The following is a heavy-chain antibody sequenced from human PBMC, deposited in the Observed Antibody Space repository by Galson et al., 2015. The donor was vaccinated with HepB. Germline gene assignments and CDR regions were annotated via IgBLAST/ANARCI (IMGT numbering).Heavy chain of an antibody. CDR2: IYPGDSDA. D-gene: IGHD2-15*01. V-gene: IGHV5-51*01. CDR3: ARHGSLLHYYMDV. Sequence: QSGAEVKKPGESLRISCKGSGYSFTSFWIAWVRQMPGKGLEWMGVIYPGDSDARYSPSFQGQVTFSVDKSISTAYLQWSSLKASDTAMYYCARHGSLLHYYMDVWGKGTTVTVSS. CDR1: GYSFTSFW. J-gene: IGHJ6*03.